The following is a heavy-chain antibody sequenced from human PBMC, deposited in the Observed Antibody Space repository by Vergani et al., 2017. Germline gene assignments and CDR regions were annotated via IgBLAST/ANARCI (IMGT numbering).Heavy chain of an antibody. J-gene: IGHJ6*02. CDR1: GFTFNQYG. V-gene: IGHV3-30*02. CDR2: IRFDGNKK. D-gene: IGHD5-18*01. Sequence: QVQLVESGGGVVQPGRSLRLSCAASGFTFNQYGIHWVRQAPGKGLQWVAFIRFDGNKKYFADSVRGRLTLSRDNSRNTLYLQMNSLRVEDTAVYYCAKGLDTTMVPLGMDVWGQGP. CDR3: AKGLDTTMVPLGMDV.